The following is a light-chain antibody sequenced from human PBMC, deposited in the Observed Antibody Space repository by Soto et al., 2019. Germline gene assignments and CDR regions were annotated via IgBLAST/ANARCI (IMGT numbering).Light chain of an antibody. J-gene: IGKJ1*01. CDR2: KAS. V-gene: IGKV1-5*03. CDR1: QSVGRW. Sequence: DIQMTQSPSTLSASVGDRVTITCRASQSVGRWLAWYQQKPGKAPKLLIFKASSLGSGVPSGFSGSGSGTEFTLTISSLQPDDFATYYCQKYDTYPWTFGQGTKVEMK. CDR3: QKYDTYPWT.